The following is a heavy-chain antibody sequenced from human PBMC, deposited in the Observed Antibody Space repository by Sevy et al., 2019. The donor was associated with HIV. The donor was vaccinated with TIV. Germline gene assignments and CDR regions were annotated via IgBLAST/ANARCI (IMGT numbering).Heavy chain of an antibody. J-gene: IGHJ4*02. CDR3: ARERGTYYDTSGYPYLLEAGFDY. V-gene: IGHV3-48*02. Sequence: GGSLRLSCVASGFPFNYYAMNWVRQAPGKGLEWILYINSDSDTMYYGDSVKGRFTISRDNAKNSLYLQMNSLRDEDTAVYYCARERGTYYDTSGYPYLLEAGFDYWGQGTLDTVSS. CDR2: INSDSDTM. CDR1: GFPFNYYA. D-gene: IGHD3-22*01.